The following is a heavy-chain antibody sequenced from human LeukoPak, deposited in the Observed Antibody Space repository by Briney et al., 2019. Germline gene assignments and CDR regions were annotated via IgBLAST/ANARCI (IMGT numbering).Heavy chain of an antibody. Sequence: PSKTLSLTCTVSGGSISSYYWSWIRQPPEKGLEWIGYIYYTGSTNYNPSLKSRVVISVDTSQNQFSLKLNSVTAADTAVYHCARARGPTSPIDYWGQGTLVTVSS. J-gene: IGHJ4*02. CDR1: GGSISSYY. V-gene: IGHV4-59*01. CDR3: ARARGPTSPIDY. CDR2: IYYTGST. D-gene: IGHD3-10*01.